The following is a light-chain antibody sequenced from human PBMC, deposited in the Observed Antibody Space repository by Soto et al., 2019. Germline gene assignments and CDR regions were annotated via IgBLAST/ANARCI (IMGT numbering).Light chain of an antibody. J-gene: IGKJ3*01. Sequence: DIPMTQSPSSLSASVGDRVTVTCRASEGIRMYLNWYQHKPGEAPKLLMYAASTLQTGVPSRFRASGSGTDFNLTISSLQPEDFATYYCQQSYRSPFTFGPGTKVDIK. CDR3: QQSYRSPFT. V-gene: IGKV1-39*01. CDR1: EGIRMY. CDR2: AAS.